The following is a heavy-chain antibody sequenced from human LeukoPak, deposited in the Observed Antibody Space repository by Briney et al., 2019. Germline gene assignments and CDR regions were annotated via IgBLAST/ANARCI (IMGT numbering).Heavy chain of an antibody. D-gene: IGHD6-19*01. CDR3: ARYYSSGWYFDC. CDR1: GGSISNSYYY. J-gene: IGHJ4*02. V-gene: IGHV4-39*01. CDR2: IYYSGNT. Sequence: PSETLSLTCTVSGGSISNSYYYWGWIRQPPGKGLEWIGSIYYSGNTYYNPSLKSRVTISVDTSKNQFSLKLSSVTAADTAVYYCARYYSSGWYFDCWGQGTLVTVSS.